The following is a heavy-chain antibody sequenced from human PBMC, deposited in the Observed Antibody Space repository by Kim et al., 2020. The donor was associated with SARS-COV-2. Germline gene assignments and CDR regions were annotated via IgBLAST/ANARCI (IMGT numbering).Heavy chain of an antibody. J-gene: IGHJ1*01. CDR1: GGTFSSYA. V-gene: IGHV1-69*13. CDR3: ARRVPATGAEYFQH. CDR2: IIPIFGTA. D-gene: IGHD2-2*01. Sequence: SVKVSCKASGGTFSSYAISWVRQAPGQGLEWMGGIIPIFGTANYAQKFQGRVTITADESTSTAYMELSSLRTEDTAVYYCARRVPATGAEYFQHWGQGALGTVSS.